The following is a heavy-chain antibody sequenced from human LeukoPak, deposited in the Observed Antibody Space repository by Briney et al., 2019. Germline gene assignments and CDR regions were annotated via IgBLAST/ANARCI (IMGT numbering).Heavy chain of an antibody. CDR2: IKRKGDDGTI. V-gene: IGHV3-15*01. D-gene: IGHD3/OR15-3a*01. CDR1: GFSFSNAW. J-gene: IGHJ4*02. Sequence: GGSLRLSCAASGFSFSNAWMSWVRQAPGRGLEWVGRIKRKGDDGTIDYAAPVKGRLSISRDDSKNTLYLQMNSLKSEDTAVYYCTAGTGRSDFDYWGQGTLVTVSS. CDR3: TAGTGRSDFDY.